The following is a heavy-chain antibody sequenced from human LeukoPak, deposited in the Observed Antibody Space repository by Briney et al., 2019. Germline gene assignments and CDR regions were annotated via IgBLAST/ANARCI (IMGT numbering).Heavy chain of an antibody. V-gene: IGHV3-53*01. Sequence: GGSLRLSCAASGFTVSSNYMSWVRQAPGKGLEWVSVIYSGGSTYYADSVKGRFTISRDNPKNTLYLQMNSLRAEDTAVYYCARGEWVRYFDWLPYNAFDIWGQGTMVTVSS. D-gene: IGHD3-9*01. CDR2: IYSGGST. CDR1: GFTVSSNY. CDR3: ARGEWVRYFDWLPYNAFDI. J-gene: IGHJ3*02.